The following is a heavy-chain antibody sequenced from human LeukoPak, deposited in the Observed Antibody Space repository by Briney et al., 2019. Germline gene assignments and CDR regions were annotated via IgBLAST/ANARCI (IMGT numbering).Heavy chain of an antibody. CDR1: GGSISSYY. V-gene: IGHV4-4*07. D-gene: IGHD6-6*01. CDR2: IYTSGST. Sequence: PSETLSLTCTVPGGSISSYYWSWIRQPAGKGLEWIGRIYTSGSTNYNPSPKSRVTMSVDTSKNQFSLKLSSVTAADTAVYYCARELEYSSPRLNYYYMDVWGKGTTVTVSS. J-gene: IGHJ6*03. CDR3: ARELEYSSPRLNYYYMDV.